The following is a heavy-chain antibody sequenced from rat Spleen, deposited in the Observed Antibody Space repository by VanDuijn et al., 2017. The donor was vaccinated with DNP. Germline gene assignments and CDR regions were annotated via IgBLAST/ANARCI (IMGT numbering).Heavy chain of an antibody. V-gene: IGHV5-7*01. CDR2: ISYNGVTP. Sequence: EVLLVESDGGLVQPGRSLKLSCAVSGFTFNDYYMAWVRQAPAKGLEWVATISYNGVTPYYRDSVKGRFTISRDNAQSTLYLQMDSLRSEDTATYYCTRHRTIMPYYYAMDACGQGASVTVSS. D-gene: IGHD1-12*01. J-gene: IGHJ4*01. CDR3: TRHRTIMPYYYAMDA. CDR1: GFTFNDYY.